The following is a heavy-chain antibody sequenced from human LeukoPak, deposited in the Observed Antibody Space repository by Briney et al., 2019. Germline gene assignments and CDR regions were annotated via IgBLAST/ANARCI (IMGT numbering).Heavy chain of an antibody. CDR2: ISGSGGST. D-gene: IGHD6-19*01. CDR1: GFTLSSYA. CDR3: AKAAIAVAGTSPPADY. Sequence: PGGSLRLSCAASGFTLSSYAMGWVRQAPGKGLEWVSGISGSGGSTYYADSVKGRFTISRDNSKNTLYLQMNSLRAEDTAVYYCAKAAIAVAGTSPPADYWGQGTLVTVSS. J-gene: IGHJ4*02. V-gene: IGHV3-23*01.